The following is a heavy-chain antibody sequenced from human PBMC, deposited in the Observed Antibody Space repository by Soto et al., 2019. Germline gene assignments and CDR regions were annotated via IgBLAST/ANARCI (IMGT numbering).Heavy chain of an antibody. D-gene: IGHD3-10*01. V-gene: IGHV5-51*01. Sequence: EVQLVQSGAEVKKPGESLKISCKGSGYSFTSYWIGWVRQMPGKGLEWMGIIYPGDSDTRYSPSFQGQVTISADKSISTAYLQWSSLKASDTAMYYCARQGLLWFGELLDYNWFDPWGQGTLVTVSS. CDR3: ARQGLLWFGELLDYNWFDP. CDR2: IYPGDSDT. CDR1: GYSFTSYW. J-gene: IGHJ5*02.